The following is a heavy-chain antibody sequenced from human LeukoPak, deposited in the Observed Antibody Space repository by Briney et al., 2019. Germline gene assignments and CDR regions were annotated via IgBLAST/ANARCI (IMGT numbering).Heavy chain of an antibody. D-gene: IGHD5-12*01. J-gene: IGHJ3*02. CDR1: GYTFTSYG. CDR3: ARVKPSYDNAFDI. Sequence: ASVKVSCKASGYTFTSYGISWVRQAPGQGLEWMGWISAYNGNTKYAQKLQGRVTMTTGTSTSTAYMELRSLRSDDTAVYYCARVKPSYDNAFDIWGQGTMVTVSS. CDR2: ISAYNGNT. V-gene: IGHV1-18*01.